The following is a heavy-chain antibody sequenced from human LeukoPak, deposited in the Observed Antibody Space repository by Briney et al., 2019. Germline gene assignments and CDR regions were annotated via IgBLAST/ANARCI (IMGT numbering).Heavy chain of an antibody. CDR1: GFTFKTFA. CDR2: ISAGGGKT. CDR3: AKDAAGPEY. Sequence: GGSLRLSCAASGFTFKTFAMSWVRQAPGKGLESVSVISAGGGKTYYADSVKGRFTISRDNSKSTLYLQMTSLRAEDTAVYYCAKDAAGPEYWGQGTLVTVSS. J-gene: IGHJ4*02. V-gene: IGHV3-23*01. D-gene: IGHD6-13*01.